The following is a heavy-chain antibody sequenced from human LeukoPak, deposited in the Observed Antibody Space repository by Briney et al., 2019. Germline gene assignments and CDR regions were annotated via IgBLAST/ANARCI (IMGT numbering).Heavy chain of an antibody. CDR1: GFTFSSYA. CDR3: ARQTGTLYYFDY. J-gene: IGHJ4*02. Sequence: GGSLRLSCAASGFTFSSYAMHWVRQAPGKGLEYVSAISSNGGSTYYANSVKGRFTISRDNSKNTLYLQMGSLRAEEMAVYYCARQTGTLYYFDYWGQGTLVTVSS. D-gene: IGHD1-1*01. CDR2: ISSNGGST. V-gene: IGHV3-64*01.